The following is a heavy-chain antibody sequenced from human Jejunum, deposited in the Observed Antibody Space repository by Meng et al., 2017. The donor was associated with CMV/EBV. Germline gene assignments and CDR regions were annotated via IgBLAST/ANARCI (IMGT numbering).Heavy chain of an antibody. J-gene: IGHJ4*02. V-gene: IGHV3-72*01. CDR1: GFTFSDHY. CDR3: ARDYGD. D-gene: IGHD3-16*01. Sequence: SCAASGFTFSDHYMDWVRQAPGKGLEWVGRTRNKANSYTTEYAASVKGRFIISRDGSKNSLYLQMNSLKIEDTVVYYCARDYGDWGQGTLVTVSS. CDR2: TRNKANSYTT.